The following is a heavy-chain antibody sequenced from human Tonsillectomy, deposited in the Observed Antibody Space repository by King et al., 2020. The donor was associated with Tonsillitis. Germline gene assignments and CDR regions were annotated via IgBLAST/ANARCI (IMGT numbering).Heavy chain of an antibody. Sequence: VQLVESGGGLVKPGGSLRLSCAASGFTFSSYSMNWVRQAPGKGLEWVSSISSSSSYIYYADSVKGRFTISRDNAKNSLYLQMNSLRAEDTALYYCAREGATAPFDYWGQGTLVTVSS. D-gene: IGHD5-18*01. CDR3: AREGATAPFDY. J-gene: IGHJ4*02. CDR2: ISSSSSYI. V-gene: IGHV3-21*01. CDR1: GFTFSSYS.